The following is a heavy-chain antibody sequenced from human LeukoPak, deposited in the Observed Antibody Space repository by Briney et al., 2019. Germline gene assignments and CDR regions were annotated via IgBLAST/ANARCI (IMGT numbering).Heavy chain of an antibody. V-gene: IGHV4-34*01. CDR3: ARGRVGWFDP. CDR1: GGSFSGYY. J-gene: IGHJ5*02. Sequence: SETLSLTCAVYGGSFSGYYWSWIRQPPGKGLEWIGEINHSGSTNYNPSLKSRVTISVDTSKNQFSLKLSSVTAADTAVNYCARGRVGWFDPWGQGTLVTVSS. CDR2: INHSGST.